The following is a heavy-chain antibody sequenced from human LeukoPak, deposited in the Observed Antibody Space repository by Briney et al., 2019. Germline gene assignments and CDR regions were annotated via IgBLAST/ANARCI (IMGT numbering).Heavy chain of an antibody. J-gene: IGHJ6*03. CDR1: GFTFSSYS. V-gene: IGHV3-21*01. CDR2: ISSSSSYI. Sequence: GGSLRLSCAASGFTFSSYSMNWVRQAPGKGLEWVSSISSSSSYIYYADSVKGRFTISRDNAKNSLYLQMNSLRAADTAVYYCARDDDSSGYYYYYYYMDVWGKGTTVTVSS. CDR3: ARDDDSSGYYYYYYYMDV. D-gene: IGHD3-22*01.